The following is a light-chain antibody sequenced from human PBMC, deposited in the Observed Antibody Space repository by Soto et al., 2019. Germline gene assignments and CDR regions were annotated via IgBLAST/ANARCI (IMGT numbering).Light chain of an antibody. J-gene: IGLJ3*02. Sequence: QSVLTQPASVSGSPGQSITISCTGTSSDVGSYNLVSWYQHHPGKAPRFIIYGGNKRPSGVSNRFSGSKSGNTASLTISGLQPEDEADYYCWSYAGGTSVVFGGGTQLTVL. CDR3: WSYAGGTSVV. CDR2: GGN. CDR1: SSDVGSYNL. V-gene: IGLV2-23*01.